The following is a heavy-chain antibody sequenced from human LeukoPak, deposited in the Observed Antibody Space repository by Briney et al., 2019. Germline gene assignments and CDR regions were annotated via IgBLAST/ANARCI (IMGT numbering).Heavy chain of an antibody. J-gene: IGHJ4*02. D-gene: IGHD3-16*01. Sequence: ASVKVSCKASGYTFTGYYMHWVRQAPGQGLEWMGWINPNSGGTNSAQKFQDRVTMTTDTSISTAYMDLTRLIYDDTAVYYYARGWGDIRRPHFDYWGQGTLVTVAS. CDR2: INPNSGGT. CDR3: ARGWGDIRRPHFDY. CDR1: GYTFTGYY. V-gene: IGHV1-2*02.